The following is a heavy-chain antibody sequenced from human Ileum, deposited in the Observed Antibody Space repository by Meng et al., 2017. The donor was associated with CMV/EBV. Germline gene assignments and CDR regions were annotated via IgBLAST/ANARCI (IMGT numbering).Heavy chain of an antibody. Sequence: TFPDCFIPWGRQAPGQGLEWMGWINPKNGATNYAQQFQGRVAMTRDTSINTAYMELSGLTSDDTAIYYCARRFEEGLSGKRPWFDPWGQGALVTVSS. J-gene: IGHJ5*02. CDR3: ARRFEEGLSGKRPWFDP. CDR2: INPKNGAT. CDR1: TFPDCF. V-gene: IGHV1-2*02. D-gene: IGHD1-20*01.